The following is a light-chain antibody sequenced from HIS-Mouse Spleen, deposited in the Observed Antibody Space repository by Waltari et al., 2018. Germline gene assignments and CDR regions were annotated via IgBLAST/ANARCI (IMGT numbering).Light chain of an antibody. Sequence: QSALTQPASVSGSPGQSITISCTGTSSDVGSYNLVSWYQQHPGKAPKLMIYEGRKRPSGVYNLFSGSKSGNTASLTISGLQAEDEADYYCCSYAGSSTWVFGGGTKLTVL. V-gene: IGLV2-23*01. J-gene: IGLJ3*02. CDR1: SSDVGSYNL. CDR3: CSYAGSSTWV. CDR2: EGR.